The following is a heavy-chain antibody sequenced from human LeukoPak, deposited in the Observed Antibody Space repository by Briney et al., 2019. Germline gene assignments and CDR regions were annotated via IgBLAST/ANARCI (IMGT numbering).Heavy chain of an antibody. D-gene: IGHD5-18*01. CDR1: GGTFSTPA. J-gene: IGHJ6*02. Sequence: ASVKVSCKTSGGTFSTPAITWVRQAPGQGLEWMGRIIPVLNITTYAQRFQGRVTITADTSTSTVYMELSSLRSEETAVYYCARDQGLTAPPPYGLDVWGQGTTVIAS. V-gene: IGHV1-69*04. CDR3: ARDQGLTAPPPYGLDV. CDR2: IIPVLNIT.